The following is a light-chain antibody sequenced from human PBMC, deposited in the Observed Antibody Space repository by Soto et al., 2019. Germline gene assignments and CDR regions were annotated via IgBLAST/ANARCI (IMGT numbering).Light chain of an antibody. Sequence: EIVMTQSPATLSVSPGEKATLSCRASQSVGRNLAWYQQKTGQAPRLLIYGASTRATGIPARFSGSGSGTEFTLTISILQSEDFAIYSCQQYNHWPPLTFGGGTKVEIK. J-gene: IGKJ4*01. CDR3: QQYNHWPPLT. CDR2: GAS. V-gene: IGKV3-15*01. CDR1: QSVGRN.